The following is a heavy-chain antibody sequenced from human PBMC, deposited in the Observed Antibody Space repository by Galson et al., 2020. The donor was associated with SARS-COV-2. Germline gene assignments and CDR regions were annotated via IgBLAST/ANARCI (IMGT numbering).Heavy chain of an antibody. CDR3: ARRYSYGSGSYFWFDP. J-gene: IGHJ5*02. CDR2: IYYSGGT. D-gene: IGHD3-10*01. Sequence: SETLTLTCSASGDSITNYYWSWIRQPPGKGLEWIGYIYYSGGTYYNPSLDSRVTISIDTSKTQFSLRLTSVTAADTAVYYCARRYSYGSGSYFWFDPWGQGTLVAVSS. CDR1: GDSITNYY. V-gene: IGHV4-59*01.